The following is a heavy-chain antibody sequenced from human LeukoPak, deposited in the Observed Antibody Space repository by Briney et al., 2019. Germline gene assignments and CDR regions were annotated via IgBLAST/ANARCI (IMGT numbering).Heavy chain of an antibody. CDR3: VTPQMATRGPRYFDC. CDR2: IYPGVSDT. Sequence: GESLKISCKGSGYSFTTYWIGWVRQMPGNGLEWMGIIYPGVSDTRYSPSFQGQVTIPAHKSIRTPYLPWTSLWGSHTTVCYFVTPQMATRGPRYFDCWGQGTLVTVSS. D-gene: IGHD5-24*01. V-gene: IGHV5-51*01. CDR1: GYSFTTYW. J-gene: IGHJ4*02.